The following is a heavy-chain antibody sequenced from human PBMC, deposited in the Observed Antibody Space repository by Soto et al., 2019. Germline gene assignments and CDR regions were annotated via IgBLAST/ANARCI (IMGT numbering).Heavy chain of an antibody. Sequence: SGTLSLTCTVSGGSLSSYYWGWIRQPPRKGMEWIGYIYYSGSTNYNPSLKSRVTISVDTSKNQFSLKLSSVTAADTAVYYCAGGLRDSSSSTPFFYYYYYYMDVWGKGTTVTVSS. J-gene: IGHJ6*03. CDR1: GGSLSSYY. CDR2: IYYSGST. D-gene: IGHD6-6*01. CDR3: AGGLRDSSSSTPFFYYYYYYMDV. V-gene: IGHV4-59*01.